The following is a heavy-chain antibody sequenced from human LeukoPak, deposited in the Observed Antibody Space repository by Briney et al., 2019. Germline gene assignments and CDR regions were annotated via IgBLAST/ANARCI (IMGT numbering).Heavy chain of an antibody. J-gene: IGHJ4*02. CDR3: ARGRGDYVWGSYRYSPFDY. CDR1: GGSISSSNW. V-gene: IGHV4-4*02. Sequence: MSSETLSLTCAVSGGSISSSNWWSWVRQPPGKGLEWIGEIYHSGSTNYNPSLKSRATISVDKSKNQFSLKLSSVTAADTAVYYCARGRGDYVWGSYRYSPFDYWGQGTLVTVSS. CDR2: IYHSGST. D-gene: IGHD3-16*02.